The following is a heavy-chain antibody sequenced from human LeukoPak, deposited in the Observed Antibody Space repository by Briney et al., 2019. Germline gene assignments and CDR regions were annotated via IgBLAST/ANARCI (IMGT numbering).Heavy chain of an antibody. J-gene: IGHJ3*02. CDR3: ARDSRLLSTDFDI. CDR1: GGSISSYY. Sequence: SETLSLTCTVSGGSISSYYWSWIRQPPGKGLEWIGYIYYSGSTNYNPSLKSRVTISVDTSKNQFSLKLSSVTAADTAVYYCARDSRLLSTDFDIWGQGTMVTVSS. V-gene: IGHV4-59*12. CDR2: IYYSGST. D-gene: IGHD2-15*01.